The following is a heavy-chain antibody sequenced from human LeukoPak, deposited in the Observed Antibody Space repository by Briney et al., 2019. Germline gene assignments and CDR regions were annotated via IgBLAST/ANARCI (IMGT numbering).Heavy chain of an antibody. CDR2: IYTSGST. D-gene: IGHD2-21*01. CDR1: GGSISGYY. J-gene: IGHJ4*02. Sequence: PSEALSLTCSVSGGSISGYYWNWIRQPAGKGLEWIGRIYTSGSTNYIPSLETRVTLSLDTSKNEFSLKMTSVTAADTAVYYCARQIGDYHNFDCWGQGTLVTVSS. CDR3: ARQIGDYHNFDC. V-gene: IGHV4-4*07.